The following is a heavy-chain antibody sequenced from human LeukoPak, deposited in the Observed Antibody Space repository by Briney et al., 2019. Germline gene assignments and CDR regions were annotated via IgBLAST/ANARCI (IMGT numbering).Heavy chain of an antibody. CDR1: GFTVSSNY. Sequence: PGGSLRLSCAASGFTVSSNYMSWFRQAPGKGLEWVSVIYSGGSTYYADSVKGRFTISRDNSKNTLYLQMNSLRAEDTAVYYCARCTTYYDFWSGPTLDYFDYWGQGTLVTVSS. J-gene: IGHJ4*02. CDR3: ARCTTYYDFWSGPTLDYFDY. CDR2: IYSGGST. D-gene: IGHD3-3*01. V-gene: IGHV3-53*01.